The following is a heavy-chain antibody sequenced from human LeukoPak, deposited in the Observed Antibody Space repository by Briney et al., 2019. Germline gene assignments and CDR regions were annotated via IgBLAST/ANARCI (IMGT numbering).Heavy chain of an antibody. Sequence: SETLSLTCTVSGGSISSYYWSWIRQPAGKGLEWIGRIYTSGSTNYNPSLKSRVTMSVDTSKNQFSLKLSSVTAADTAVYYCARDSAIPDQHRRLNWYFDLWGRGTLVTVSS. CDR1: GGSISSYY. J-gene: IGHJ2*01. D-gene: IGHD1-14*01. CDR3: ARDSAIPDQHRRLNWYFDL. CDR2: IYTSGST. V-gene: IGHV4-4*07.